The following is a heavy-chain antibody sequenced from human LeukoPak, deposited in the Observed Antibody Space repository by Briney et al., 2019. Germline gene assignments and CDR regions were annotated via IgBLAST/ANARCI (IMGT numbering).Heavy chain of an antibody. Sequence: GGSLRLSCAASGFTFSSYSMNWVHQAPGKGLEWVSYISSSSSTIYYADSVKGRFTISRDNAKNSLYLQMNSLRAEDTAVYYCARGNSAITQLTDYWGQGTLVTVSS. CDR1: GFTFSSYS. J-gene: IGHJ4*02. D-gene: IGHD6-13*01. V-gene: IGHV3-48*04. CDR2: ISSSSSTI. CDR3: ARGNSAITQLTDY.